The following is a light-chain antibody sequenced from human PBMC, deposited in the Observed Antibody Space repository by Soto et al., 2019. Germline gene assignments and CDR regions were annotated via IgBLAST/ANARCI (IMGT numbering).Light chain of an antibody. J-gene: IGKJ4*01. CDR2: GAS. Sequence: EIVMTQSPATLSVSPGERATLSCRASQSVSSNLAWYQQKPGQAPRLLIYGASTRATGIPARFSGSGSGTDFTLTISSLQSEDFAVYYCQQYNQWPPLTFGGGTKVEIK. CDR3: QQYNQWPPLT. V-gene: IGKV3-15*01. CDR1: QSVSSN.